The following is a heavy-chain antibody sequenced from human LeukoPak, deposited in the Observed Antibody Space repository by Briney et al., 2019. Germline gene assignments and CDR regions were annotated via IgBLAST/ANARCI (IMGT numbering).Heavy chain of an antibody. CDR2: INHSGST. V-gene: IGHV4-34*01. D-gene: IGHD2-15*01. J-gene: IGHJ4*02. CDR3: ARGYLGSTLFDY. CDR1: GGSFSGYY. Sequence: SETLSPTCAVYGGSFSGYYWSWVRQPQGRGREWIGEINHSGSTNYNPSLKSRVTISVDTSKNQFSLKLSSVSAADTAVYYCARGYLGSTLFDYWGQGTLVTVSS.